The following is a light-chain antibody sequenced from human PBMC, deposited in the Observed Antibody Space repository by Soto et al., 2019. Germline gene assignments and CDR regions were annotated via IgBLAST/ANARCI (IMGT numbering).Light chain of an antibody. J-gene: IGLJ2*01. CDR1: SSDVGGYNF. CDR2: DVS. CDR3: SSYTSSKTLV. V-gene: IGLV2-14*01. Sequence: QPVLTQPASVSGSPGQSITISCTGTSSDVGGYNFVSWYQQHPGKAPKVIIYDVSNRPSGVSNRFSGSKSGNTASLTISGLQAEDEGGYYCSSYTSSKTLVFGGGTKLTVL.